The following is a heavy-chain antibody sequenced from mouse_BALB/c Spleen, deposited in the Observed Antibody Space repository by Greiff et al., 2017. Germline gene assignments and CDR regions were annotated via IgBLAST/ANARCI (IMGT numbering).Heavy chain of an antibody. CDR2: IYPGDGDT. Sequence: VQLQQSGAELARPGASVKLSCKASGYTFTSYWMQWVKQRPGQGLEWIGAIYPGDGDTRYTQKFKGKATLTADRSSSTAYMQLSSLASEDSAVYYCARCPPLLRLPYAMDYWGQGTSVTVSS. V-gene: IGHV1-87*01. CDR1: GYTFTSYW. CDR3: ARCPPLLRLPYAMDY. D-gene: IGHD1-2*01. J-gene: IGHJ4*01.